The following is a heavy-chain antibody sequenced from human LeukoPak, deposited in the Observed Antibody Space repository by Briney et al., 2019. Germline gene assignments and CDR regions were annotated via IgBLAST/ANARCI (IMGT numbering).Heavy chain of an antibody. D-gene: IGHD3-9*01. V-gene: IGHV4-34*01. CDR1: GGSLSGYY. J-gene: IGHJ6*03. Sequence: SETLSLTCAVSGGSLSGYYWTWIRQPPGKGLEWIGEINHSGSTNYNPSLKSRVTISVDTSKNQFSLKLSSVTAADTAVYYCARHKRYFRGRGSYYMDVWGKGTTVTISS. CDR2: INHSGST. CDR3: ARHKRYFRGRGSYYMDV.